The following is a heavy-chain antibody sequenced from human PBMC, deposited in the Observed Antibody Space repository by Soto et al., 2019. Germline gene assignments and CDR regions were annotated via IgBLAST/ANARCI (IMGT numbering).Heavy chain of an antibody. V-gene: IGHV1-46*01. D-gene: IGHD3-10*01. CDR2: INPSTGTT. J-gene: IGHJ4*02. Sequence: QVQLAQSGAEVKKPGASVKVSCKASGYTFTNDYMHWVRQAPGQGLEWMGIINPSTGTTSYAQKFLGRVTMTRNTSTTTVHIELSNLRSDDTAVYYCTSASSDTVRGVNEFDYWGQGALVTVSS. CDR3: TSASSDTVRGVNEFDY. CDR1: GYTFTNDY.